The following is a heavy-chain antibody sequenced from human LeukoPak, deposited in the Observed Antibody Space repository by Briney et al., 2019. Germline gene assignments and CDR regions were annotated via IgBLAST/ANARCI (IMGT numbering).Heavy chain of an antibody. Sequence: VASVKVSCKASGGTFSSYAISWVRQAPGQGLEWMGGIIPIFGTANYAQRFQGRVTITTDESTSTAYMELSSLRSEDTAVYYCARSTVTTYYYYYYYMDVWGKGTTVTVSS. D-gene: IGHD4-11*01. J-gene: IGHJ6*03. CDR1: GGTFSSYA. CDR3: ARSTVTTYYYYYYYMDV. V-gene: IGHV1-69*05. CDR2: IIPIFGTA.